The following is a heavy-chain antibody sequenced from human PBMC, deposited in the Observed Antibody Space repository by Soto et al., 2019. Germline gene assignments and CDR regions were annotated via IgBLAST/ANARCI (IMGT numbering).Heavy chain of an antibody. V-gene: IGHV3-23*01. CDR2: IFDNGGST. D-gene: IGHD2-15*01. CDR3: ARGPFYCSGGSCKDFDY. Sequence: GGSLRLSCAASGFTFIDFAMHWVLQAPWKGLEWVSGIFDNGGSTDYADAVKGRFTISRDNSRNTLYLQMNSLRAEDTAVYYCARGPFYCSGGSCKDFDYWGQGTLVTV. J-gene: IGHJ4*02. CDR1: GFTFIDFA.